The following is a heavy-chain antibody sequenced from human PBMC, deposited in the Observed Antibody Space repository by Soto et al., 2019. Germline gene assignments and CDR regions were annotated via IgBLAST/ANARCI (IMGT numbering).Heavy chain of an antibody. D-gene: IGHD1-26*01. J-gene: IGHJ4*02. CDR2: ISWNSGSI. Sequence: GGSLILSCAASGFPFEDYAMHWVRHGPGKGLEWVSGISWNSGSIGYADSVKGRFTISRDNAKNSLYLQMNSLRAEDTALYYCAKGSYYSHTYYFDYWGQGTLVTVSS. CDR3: AKGSYYSHTYYFDY. V-gene: IGHV3-9*01. CDR1: GFPFEDYA.